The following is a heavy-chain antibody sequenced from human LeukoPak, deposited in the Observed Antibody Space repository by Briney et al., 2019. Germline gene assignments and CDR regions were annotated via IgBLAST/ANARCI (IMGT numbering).Heavy chain of an antibody. CDR1: GGSISSSSYY. Sequence: SETLSLTCTVSGGSISSSSYYWGWIRQPPGKGLEWIGSIYYSGSTYYNPSLKSRVTISVDTSKNQFSLKLSSVTAADTAVYYCARGRFNYDSSGYSSFYHWGQGTLVTVSS. CDR3: ARGRFNYDSSGYSSFYH. V-gene: IGHV4-39*01. CDR2: IYYSGST. D-gene: IGHD3-22*01. J-gene: IGHJ4*02.